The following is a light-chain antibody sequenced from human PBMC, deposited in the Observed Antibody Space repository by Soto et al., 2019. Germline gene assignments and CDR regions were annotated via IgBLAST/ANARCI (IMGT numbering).Light chain of an antibody. CDR1: QSVSSSY. Sequence: ESVLTQSPGTLSLSPGERATLSCRASQSVSSSYLAWYQQKPGQAPRLLIYGTSSRATGIPDRFSGSGSGTDFSLTISRREPEDIAVYYCQQYGSSRTFGQGTKVEIK. CDR2: GTS. V-gene: IGKV3-20*01. J-gene: IGKJ1*01. CDR3: QQYGSSRT.